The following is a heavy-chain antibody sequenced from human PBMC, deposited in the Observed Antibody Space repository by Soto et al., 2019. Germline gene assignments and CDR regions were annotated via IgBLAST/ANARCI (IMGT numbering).Heavy chain of an antibody. CDR3: ARLRCSGGSCYSGY. CDR2: IYYSGST. V-gene: IGHV4-59*01. Sequence: SETLSLTCTVSGGSISSYYWSWIRQPPGKGLEWIGYIYYSGSTNYNPSLKSRVTISVDTSKNQFSLKLSSVTAADTAVYYCARLRCSGGSCYSGYWGQGTLVTVS. D-gene: IGHD2-15*01. CDR1: GGSISSYY. J-gene: IGHJ4*02.